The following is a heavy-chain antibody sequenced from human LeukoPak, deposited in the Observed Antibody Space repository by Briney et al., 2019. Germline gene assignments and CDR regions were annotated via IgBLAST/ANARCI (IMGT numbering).Heavy chain of an antibody. CDR1: GFTFSNYW. V-gene: IGHV3-74*01. J-gene: IGHJ6*03. CDR2: IKSDGSNT. D-gene: IGHD6-19*01. Sequence: GGSLRLSCAASGFTFSNYWMHWVRQAPGKGLLWVSRIKSDGSNTSYADSVKGRFTISRDNAKNTLYLQMNSLRAEDTAVYYCARVGSVDNYYYYMDVWGKGTTVTVSS. CDR3: ARVGSVDNYYYYMDV.